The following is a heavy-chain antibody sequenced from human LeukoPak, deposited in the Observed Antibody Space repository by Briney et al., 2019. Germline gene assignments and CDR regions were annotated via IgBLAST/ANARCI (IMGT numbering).Heavy chain of an antibody. CDR3: ARDGALGYCSSTSCSTFDY. CDR2: INPSGGST. Sequence: ASVKVSCKASGYTFTSYYMHWVRQAPGQGLEWMGIINPSGGSTSYAQKFQGRVTMTRDMSTSTVYMELSSLRSEDTAVYYCARDGALGYCSSTSCSTFDYWGQGTLVTVSS. J-gene: IGHJ4*02. CDR1: GYTFTSYY. V-gene: IGHV1-46*01. D-gene: IGHD2-2*01.